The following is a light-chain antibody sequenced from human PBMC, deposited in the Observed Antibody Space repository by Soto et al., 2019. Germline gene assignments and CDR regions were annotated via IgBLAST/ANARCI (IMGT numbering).Light chain of an antibody. V-gene: IGKV1-39*01. J-gene: IGKJ1*01. CDR1: QRISSH. CDR3: QQSYSTPRT. Sequence: DIQMTQSPSSLSASVGDRVTITCRASQRISSHLNWYQQKPGRAPKLLIYAASSLQGGVPSRFSGSGSGTDFTLIISILQPEDFATYYCQQSYSTPRTFGQGTKVDIK. CDR2: AAS.